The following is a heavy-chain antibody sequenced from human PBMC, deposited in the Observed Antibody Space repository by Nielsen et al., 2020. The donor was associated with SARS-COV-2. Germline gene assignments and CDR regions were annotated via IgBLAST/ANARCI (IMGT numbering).Heavy chain of an antibody. CDR1: GFTFSDYY. J-gene: IGHJ6*02. Sequence: GGSLRLSCAASGFTFSDYYMSWIRQAPGKGLEWVSYISSSGSTIYYADSVKGRFTISRDNAKNSLYLQMNSLRAEDTAVYYCARARAGIAADYYYYYGMDVWGQGTTVTVSS. CDR2: ISSSGSTI. CDR3: ARARAGIAADYYYYYGMDV. V-gene: IGHV3-11*04. D-gene: IGHD6-13*01.